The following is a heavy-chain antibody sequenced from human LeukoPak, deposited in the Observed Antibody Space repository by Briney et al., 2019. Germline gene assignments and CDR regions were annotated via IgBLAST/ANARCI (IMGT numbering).Heavy chain of an antibody. D-gene: IGHD6-6*01. CDR1: GGSISSDRYH. CDR3: ARAGIAAPFYFDY. CDR2: VYTSGST. V-gene: IGHV4-61*02. Sequence: SETLSLTCTVSGGSISSDRYHWTWIRQPAGKGLEWIGRVYTSGSTNYNPSLKSRVTISIDTSKNQSSLKLSSETAADTAVYYCARAGIAAPFYFDYWGQGTLVTVSS. J-gene: IGHJ4*02.